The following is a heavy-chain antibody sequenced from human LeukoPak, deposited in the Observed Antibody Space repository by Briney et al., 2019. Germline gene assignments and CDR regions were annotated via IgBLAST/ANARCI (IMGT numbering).Heavy chain of an antibody. CDR2: IYSGGST. J-gene: IGHJ6*03. CDR3: ASAYYGSGSYWFYYYMDV. D-gene: IGHD3-10*01. V-gene: IGHV3-53*01. Sequence: PGGSLRLSCAASGFTVSSNYMSWVRQAPGKGLEWVSVIYSGGSTYYADSVKGRFTISRDNSKNTLYLQMNSLRAEDTAVYYCASAYYGSGSYWFYYYMDVWGKGTTVTVSS. CDR1: GFTVSSNY.